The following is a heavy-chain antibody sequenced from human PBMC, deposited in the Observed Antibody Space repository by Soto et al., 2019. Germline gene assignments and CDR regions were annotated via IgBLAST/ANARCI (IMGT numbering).Heavy chain of an antibody. CDR3: AKGMVRGED. Sequence: EVQLLESGGGLVQPGGSLRLSCAASGFTFSSYAMSWVRQAPGKGLEWVSAISGSGGSTYYAVSVKGRSTISSHNSKNTLYLQTNGLRVEDTVVYDCAKGMVRGEDWGQGPLVTVSS. D-gene: IGHD3-10*01. CDR1: GFTFSSYA. V-gene: IGHV3-23*01. CDR2: ISGSGGST. J-gene: IGHJ4*02.